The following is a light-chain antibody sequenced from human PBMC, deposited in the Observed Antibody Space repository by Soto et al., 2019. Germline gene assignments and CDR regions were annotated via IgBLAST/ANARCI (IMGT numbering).Light chain of an antibody. CDR3: QQSYSAPLT. J-gene: IGKJ4*01. CDR2: AAS. CDR1: QSISYF. V-gene: IGKV1-39*01. Sequence: DIQMTQSPSSLSASVGDRVTITCRASQSISYFFNWYQQKPGKAPKLLIYAASSLESGVPSRFSGSGFWTDFSLTISSLQPEDFATYYCQQSYSAPLTFGGGTKVEIK.